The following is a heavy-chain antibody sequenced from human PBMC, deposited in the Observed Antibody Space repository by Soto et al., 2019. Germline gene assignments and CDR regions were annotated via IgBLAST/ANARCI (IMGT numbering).Heavy chain of an antibody. J-gene: IGHJ3*01. CDR1: GFTLSGYG. Sequence: QVQLVESGGGAVQPGRSLRLSCAASGFTLSGYGMHWVRQAPDKGLEWVAVIWSDGNRKYYADSVKGRFTISRDNPDNTLFLEMNSLTADDTAVYYCVRGGKTAGGFDVWGQGTMVTVSS. D-gene: IGHD2-15*01. V-gene: IGHV3-33*01. CDR2: IWSDGNRK. CDR3: VRGGKTAGGFDV.